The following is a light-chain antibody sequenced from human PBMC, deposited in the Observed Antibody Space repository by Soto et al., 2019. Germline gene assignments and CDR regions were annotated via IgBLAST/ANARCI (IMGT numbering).Light chain of an antibody. CDR1: SSDVGSYTY. V-gene: IGLV2-14*01. J-gene: IGLJ2*01. Sequence: QSVLTQPASVSGSPGQSITISCTGTSSDVGSYTYVSWYQQHPGKAPKLMIYRTNQRPAGGPDRFSGSKSGTSASLAISGLRSEVEADYYCAAWDESLSPVVFGGGPKVTV. CDR2: RTN. CDR3: AAWDESLSPVV.